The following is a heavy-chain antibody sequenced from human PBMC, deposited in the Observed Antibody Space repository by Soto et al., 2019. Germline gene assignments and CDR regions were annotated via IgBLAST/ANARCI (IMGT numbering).Heavy chain of an antibody. Sequence: GGSLRLSCAASGFTFDDYAMHWVRQAPGKGLEWVSGISWNSGSIGYADSVKGRFTISRDNAKNSLYLQMNSLRAEDTALYYCAKVLTYYYYYYGMDVWGQGTTVTVSS. J-gene: IGHJ6*02. V-gene: IGHV3-9*01. CDR1: GFTFDDYA. CDR2: ISWNSGSI. CDR3: AKVLTYYYYYYGMDV.